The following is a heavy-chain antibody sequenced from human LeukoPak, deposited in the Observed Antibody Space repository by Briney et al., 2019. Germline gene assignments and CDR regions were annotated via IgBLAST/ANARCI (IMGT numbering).Heavy chain of an antibody. J-gene: IGHJ4*02. CDR2: INHSGST. Sequence: PSETLSLTCAVYGGSFSGYYWSWIRQPPGKGLEWIGEINHSGSTNYNPSLKSRVTISVDTSKNQFSLKLSSVTAADTAVYYCARARTIFGVVMNWGQGTLVTVSS. CDR1: GGSFSGYY. D-gene: IGHD3-3*01. V-gene: IGHV4-34*01. CDR3: ARARTIFGVVMN.